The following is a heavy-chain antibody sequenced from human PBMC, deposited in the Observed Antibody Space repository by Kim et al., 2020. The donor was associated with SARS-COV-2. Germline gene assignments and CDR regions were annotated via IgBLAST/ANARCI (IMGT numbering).Heavy chain of an antibody. V-gene: IGHV5-51*01. Sequence: GESLKISCKASGYTFSPYWIIWVRQMPGRGLEWMGIIYPDDSDTRYSPSFQGKVTISADKSINTAYLQWSSLKASDTAMYFCATTGEKSYDSAFDIWGQGTMVTVSS. D-gene: IGHD3-3*01. CDR3: ATTGEKSYDSAFDI. CDR1: GYTFSPYW. CDR2: IYPDDSDT. J-gene: IGHJ3*02.